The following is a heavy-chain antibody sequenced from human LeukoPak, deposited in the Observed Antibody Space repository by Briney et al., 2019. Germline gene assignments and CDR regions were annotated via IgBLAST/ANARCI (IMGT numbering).Heavy chain of an antibody. V-gene: IGHV1-24*01. D-gene: IGHD6-13*01. Sequence: ASVKVSCKVSGYTLTELSMHWVRQAPGKGFEWMGGFDPEDGETIYAQKFQGRVTMTEDTSTDTAYMELSSLRSEDTAVYYCATIGDIAAAGYNYYYYGMDVWGQGTTVTVSS. CDR3: ATIGDIAAAGYNYYYYGMDV. J-gene: IGHJ6*02. CDR1: GYTLTELS. CDR2: FDPEDGET.